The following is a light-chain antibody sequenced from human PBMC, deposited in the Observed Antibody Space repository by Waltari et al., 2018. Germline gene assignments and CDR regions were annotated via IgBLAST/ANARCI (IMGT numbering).Light chain of an antibody. J-gene: IGKJ2*01. V-gene: IGKV3-15*01. CDR1: QSVRTN. CDR3: QQYNDWPYT. Sequence: DIVMTQSPDSLAVSPGERAALSCRPSQSVRTNLAWYQQRPGQTPRLLIYGTSTRATEIPARFSGSGSGTEFTLTISSLQSEDFAVYYCQQYNDWPYTFGQGTKLEIK. CDR2: GTS.